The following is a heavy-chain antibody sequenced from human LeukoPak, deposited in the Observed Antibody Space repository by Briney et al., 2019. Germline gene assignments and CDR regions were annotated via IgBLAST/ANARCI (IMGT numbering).Heavy chain of an antibody. J-gene: IGHJ4*02. Sequence: GGSLRLSCAASGFTFSSYSMIWVRQAPGKGLERVSSISSSSSYIYYADSVKGRFTISRDNAKNSLYLQMNSLRAEDTAVYYCATSIAAAGTNYWGQGTLVTVAS. D-gene: IGHD6-13*01. CDR2: ISSSSSYI. CDR3: ATSIAAAGTNY. V-gene: IGHV3-21*01. CDR1: GFTFSSYS.